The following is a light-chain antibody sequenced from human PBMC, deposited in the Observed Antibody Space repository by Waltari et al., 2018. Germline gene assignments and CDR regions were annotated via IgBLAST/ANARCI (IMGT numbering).Light chain of an antibody. J-gene: IGKJ1*01. V-gene: IGKV3-15*01. CDR1: QSVNIN. CDR2: QAS. Sequence: IVMTQSPATLSVSPGERATSSCRASQSVNINLAWYQQPPSQAPRPLIQQASTRFTGIPARFTGSGSGTEFTLTISSMQSEDFAVYYCQQYNTWPPGTFGQGTKVEIK. CDR3: QQYNTWPPGT.